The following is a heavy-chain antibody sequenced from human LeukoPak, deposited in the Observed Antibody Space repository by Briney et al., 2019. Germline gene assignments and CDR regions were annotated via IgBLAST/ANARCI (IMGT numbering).Heavy chain of an antibody. D-gene: IGHD3-22*01. CDR2: IYSGGST. V-gene: IGHV3-53*01. J-gene: IGHJ5*02. Sequence: GGSLRLSCAASGFTFSNYWMTWVRQAPGKGLEWVSVIYSGGSTYYADSVKGRFTISRDNSKNTLYLQMNSLRAEDTAVYYCARDRRYYDSSGYSDLWGQGTLVTVSS. CDR1: GFTFSNYW. CDR3: ARDRRYYDSSGYSDL.